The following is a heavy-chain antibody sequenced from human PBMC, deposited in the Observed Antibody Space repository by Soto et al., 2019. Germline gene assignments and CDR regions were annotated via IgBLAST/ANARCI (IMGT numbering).Heavy chain of an antibody. CDR3: ARISSSPGTLDV. J-gene: IGHJ6*04. Sequence: SGPTMVNPTQTLTLTCTFSGFSLSTSRMCVSWIRQPPGKALEWLARIDWDDDKYYSTSLKTRLTISKDTSKNQVVLTMTNMDPVDTATYYCARISSSPGTLDVWGKGTTVTVSS. V-gene: IGHV2-70*11. D-gene: IGHD3-10*01. CDR1: GFSLSTSRMC. CDR2: IDWDDDK.